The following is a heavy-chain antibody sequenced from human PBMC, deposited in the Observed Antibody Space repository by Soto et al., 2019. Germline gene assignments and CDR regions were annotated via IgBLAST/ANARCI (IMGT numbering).Heavy chain of an antibody. J-gene: IGHJ5*02. V-gene: IGHV3-23*01. D-gene: IGHD3-16*01. CDR2: ISGNGDNT. CDR1: EFTFTTYA. Sequence: EVQLLNSGGGLVQPGGSLRLSCAASEFTFTTYAMSWVRQAPGKGLEWVSSISGNGDNTHYTESVKGRFTISRDNSRTTLCQKMTGRRPEDTAVFYSRRARPRGGTQRKIGSDPGGRGPLVT. CDR3: RRARPRGGTQRKIGSDP.